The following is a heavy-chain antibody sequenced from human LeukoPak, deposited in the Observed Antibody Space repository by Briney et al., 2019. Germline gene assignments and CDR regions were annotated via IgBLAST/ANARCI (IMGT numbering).Heavy chain of an antibody. Sequence: ASVKVSCKVSGYTLTELSMHWVRQAPGKGLEWMGGFDPEDGETVYAQKFQGRVTMTEDTSTDTAYMELSSLRSENTAVYYCATGNHQRTAGDVLRYFDWLLNKYYFDYWGQGTLVTVSS. CDR3: ATGNHQRTAGDVLRYFDWLLNKYYFDY. V-gene: IGHV1-24*01. CDR1: GYTLTELS. D-gene: IGHD3-9*01. CDR2: FDPEDGET. J-gene: IGHJ4*02.